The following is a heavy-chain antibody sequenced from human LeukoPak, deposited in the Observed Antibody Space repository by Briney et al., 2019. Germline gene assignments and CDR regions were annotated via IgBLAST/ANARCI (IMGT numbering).Heavy chain of an antibody. Sequence: SVKVSCKASGGTFSSYAISWARQAPGQGLEWMGRIIPIFGTANYAQKFQGRVTITTDESTSTAYMELSSLRSGDTAVYYCARTPRRDGYKKRDAFDIWGQGTMVTVSS. V-gene: IGHV1-69*05. CDR1: GGTFSSYA. CDR2: IIPIFGTA. J-gene: IGHJ3*02. D-gene: IGHD5-24*01. CDR3: ARTPRRDGYKKRDAFDI.